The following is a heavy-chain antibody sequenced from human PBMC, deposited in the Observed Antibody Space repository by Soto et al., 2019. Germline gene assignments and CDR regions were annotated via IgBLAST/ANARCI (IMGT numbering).Heavy chain of an antibody. Sequence: NPSETLSLTCTVSGGSISSSSYYWGWIRQPPGKGLEWIGSIYYSGSTYYNPSLKSRVTISVDTSKNQFSLKLSSVTAADTAVYYCARHPVGSGQNFDYWGQGTLVTVSS. CDR2: IYYSGST. V-gene: IGHV4-39*01. D-gene: IGHD3-10*01. J-gene: IGHJ4*02. CDR3: ARHPVGSGQNFDY. CDR1: GGSISSSSYY.